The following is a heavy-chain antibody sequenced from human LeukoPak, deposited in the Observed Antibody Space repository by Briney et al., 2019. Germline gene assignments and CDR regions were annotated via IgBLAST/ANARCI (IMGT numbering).Heavy chain of an antibody. CDR1: GFTFNSYA. D-gene: IGHD2-21*01. J-gene: IGHJ4*02. Sequence: PGGSLRLSCAASGFTFNSYAMSWVRQAPGKGLEWVSAISGSGGSTYYADSVKGRFTISGDNSKNTLYLQMNSLRAEDTAVYYCAKFLPTHIVVANYYFDYWGQGTLVTVSS. CDR2: ISGSGGST. V-gene: IGHV3-23*01. CDR3: AKFLPTHIVVANYYFDY.